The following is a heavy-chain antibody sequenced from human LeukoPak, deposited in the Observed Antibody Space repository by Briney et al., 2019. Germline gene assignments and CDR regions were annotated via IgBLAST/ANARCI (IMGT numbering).Heavy chain of an antibody. CDR1: GYTFTSYY. V-gene: IGHV1-46*01. D-gene: IGHD3-10*01. CDR2: INPSGGST. CDR3: ARDLSKSFTRRRGRDWFGP. Sequence: GASVKVSCTASGYTFTSYYMHWVRQAPGQGLEWMGIINPSGGSTGYAQKFQGRVTMTRDMSTSTVYMELSSLRSEDTAVYYCARDLSKSFTRRRGRDWFGPWGQGTLVTVSS. J-gene: IGHJ5*02.